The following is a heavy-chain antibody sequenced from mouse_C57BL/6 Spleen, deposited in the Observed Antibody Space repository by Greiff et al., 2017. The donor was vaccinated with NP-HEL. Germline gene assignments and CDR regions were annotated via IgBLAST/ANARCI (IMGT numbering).Heavy chain of an antibody. D-gene: IGHD1-1*01. CDR2: IYPRDGST. J-gene: IGHJ2*01. Sequence: VQLQQSDAELVKPGASVKISCKVSGYTFTDHPIHWMKQRPEQGLEWIGYIYPRDGSTKYNEKFKGKATLTADKSSSTAYMQLNSLTSEDSAVYVCAREGDGSSYRFDYWGQGTTLTVSS. CDR3: AREGDGSSYRFDY. V-gene: IGHV1-78*01. CDR1: GYTFTDHP.